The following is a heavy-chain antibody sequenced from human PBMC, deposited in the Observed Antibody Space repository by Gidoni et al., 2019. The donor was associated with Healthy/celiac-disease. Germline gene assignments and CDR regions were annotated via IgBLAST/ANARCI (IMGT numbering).Heavy chain of an antibody. CDR3: ARGQMTYYDFWSGYYADY. CDR2: ISSSGSTI. CDR1: GFTFSSYS. D-gene: IGHD3-3*01. V-gene: IGHV3-21*01. Sequence: EVQLVESGGGLVKPGGSLRLSCAASGFTFSSYSMNWVRQAPGKGLEWVSSISSSGSTIYYADSVKGRFTISRDNAKNSLYLQMNSLRAEDTAVYYCARGQMTYYDFWSGYYADYWGQGTLVTVSS. J-gene: IGHJ4*02.